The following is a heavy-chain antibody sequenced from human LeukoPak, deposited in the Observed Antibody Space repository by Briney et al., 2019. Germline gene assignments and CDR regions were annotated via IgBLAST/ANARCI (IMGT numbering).Heavy chain of an antibody. CDR3: ARQARGQSFRY. J-gene: IGHJ4*02. V-gene: IGHV4-59*08. D-gene: IGHD3-10*01. CDR1: GGSISNYY. Sequence: SETLSLTCTVSGGSISNYYWSRIRQPPGKGLEWIGYIYDSGSTNYNPSLKSRVTISVDTSKNQFSLKLSSVTAADTAVYYCARQARGQSFRYWGQGTLVTVSS. CDR2: IYDSGST.